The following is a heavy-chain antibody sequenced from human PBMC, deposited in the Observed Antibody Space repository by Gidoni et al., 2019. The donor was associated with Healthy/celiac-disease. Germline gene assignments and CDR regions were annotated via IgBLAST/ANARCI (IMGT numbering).Heavy chain of an antibody. CDR2: INPSGGST. D-gene: IGHD3-22*01. J-gene: IGHJ4*02. CDR1: GYTFTSYY. Sequence: QVQLVPSGAEVQKPGASVKVSCKASGYTFTSYYMHWVRQAPGQGLEWMGIINPSGGSTSYAQKFQCRVTMTRDTSTSTVYMELSSLRSEDTAVYYCARAGINYYDSSGYFYYWGQGTLVTVSS. CDR3: ARAGINYYDSSGYFYY. V-gene: IGHV1-46*01.